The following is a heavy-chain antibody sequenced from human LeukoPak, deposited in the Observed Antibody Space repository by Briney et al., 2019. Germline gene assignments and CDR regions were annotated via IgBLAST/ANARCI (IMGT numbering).Heavy chain of an antibody. CDR1: GYTFSSYY. D-gene: IGHD1-26*01. V-gene: IGHV1-46*01. Sequence: ASVKVSCKASGYTFSSYYMHWVRQAPGQGLEWMGIINPSSGSTNYAQKFQGRVTMTRDTSTSTVYMELSSLRSEDSAVYYCARAYSGSYGYDYWGQGTLVSVSS. CDR2: INPSSGST. CDR3: ARAYSGSYGYDY. J-gene: IGHJ4*02.